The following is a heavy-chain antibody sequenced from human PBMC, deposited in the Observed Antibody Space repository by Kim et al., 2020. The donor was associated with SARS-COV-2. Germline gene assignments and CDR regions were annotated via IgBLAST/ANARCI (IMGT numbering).Heavy chain of an antibody. V-gene: IGHV4-39*01. CDR1: GGSISSSSYY. CDR3: ARHQPIYYDDSRGFDP. D-gene: IGHD3-22*01. J-gene: IGHJ5*02. Sequence: SETLSLTCTVSGGSISSSSYYWGWIRQPPGKGLEWIGSIYYSGSTYYNPSLKSRVTISVDTSKNQFSLKLSSVTAADTAVYYCARHQPIYYDDSRGFDPWGQGTLVTVSS. CDR2: IYYSGST.